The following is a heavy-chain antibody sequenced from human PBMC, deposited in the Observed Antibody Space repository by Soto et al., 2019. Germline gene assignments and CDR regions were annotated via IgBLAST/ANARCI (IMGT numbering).Heavy chain of an antibody. CDR1: GFTFSSYA. V-gene: IGHV3-30-3*01. Sequence: PGGSLRLSGAASGFTFSSYAMHWVRQAPGKGLEWVAVISYDGSNKYYADSVKGRFTISRDNSKNTLYLQMNSLRAEDTAVYYCARVGTDNYYYYYGMDVWGQGTTVTVSS. CDR3: ARVGTDNYYYYYGMDV. J-gene: IGHJ6*02. CDR2: ISYDGSNK. D-gene: IGHD7-27*01.